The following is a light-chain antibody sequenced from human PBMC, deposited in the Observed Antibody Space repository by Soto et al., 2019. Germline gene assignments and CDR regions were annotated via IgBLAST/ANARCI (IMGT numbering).Light chain of an antibody. CDR3: QQYGSSPT. CDR1: QGISSY. J-gene: IGKJ1*01. V-gene: IGKV1-9*01. CDR2: KAS. Sequence: DIQLTQSPSFLSASVGDRVTITCRASQGISSYLAWYQQKPGKAPKLLIYKASSLESGVPSRFSGSGSGTDFTLTINRLEPEDFAVYYCQQYGSSPTFGLGTKVDIK.